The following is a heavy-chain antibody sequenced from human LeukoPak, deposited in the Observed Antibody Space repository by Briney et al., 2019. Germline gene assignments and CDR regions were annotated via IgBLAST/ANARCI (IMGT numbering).Heavy chain of an antibody. D-gene: IGHD2-2*01. J-gene: IGHJ3*02. CDR3: ARAREWCSSTSCYDDAFDI. CDR2: ISSSSSYI. CDR1: GFTFSSYS. Sequence: GGSLRLSCAASGFTFSSYSMSWVRQAPGKGLEWVSSISSSSSYIYYADSVKGRFTISRDNAKNSLYLQMNSLRAEDTAVYYCARAREWCSSTSCYDDAFDIWGQGTMVTVSS. V-gene: IGHV3-21*01.